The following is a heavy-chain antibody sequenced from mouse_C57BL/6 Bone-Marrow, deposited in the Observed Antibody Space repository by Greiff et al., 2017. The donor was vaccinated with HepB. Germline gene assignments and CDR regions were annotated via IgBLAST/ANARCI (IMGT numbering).Heavy chain of an antibody. CDR3: ARPGSSHWYFDF. CDR2: INPSNGGT. J-gene: IGHJ1*03. Sequence: QVQLQQPGTELVKPGASVKLSCKASGYTLTSYWMHWVKQRPGQGLEWIGNINPSNGGTNYNEKFKSKATLTVDKSASTAYMQLSSLTSEDSAVYYCARPGSSHWYFDFWGTGTTVTVSS. CDR1: GYTLTSYW. V-gene: IGHV1-53*01. D-gene: IGHD1-1*01.